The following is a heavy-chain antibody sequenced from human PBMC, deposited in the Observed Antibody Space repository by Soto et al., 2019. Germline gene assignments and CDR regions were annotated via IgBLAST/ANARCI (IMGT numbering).Heavy chain of an antibody. Sequence: PGGSLRLSCAASGFTFSSYAMSWVRQAPGKGLEWVSAISGSGGSTYYADSVKGRFTISRDNSKNTLHLQMNSLRAEDTAVYYCAKLVGYCSSTSCYANWFDPWGQGTLVTVSS. CDR3: AKLVGYCSSTSCYANWFDP. J-gene: IGHJ5*02. V-gene: IGHV3-23*01. CDR2: ISGSGGST. CDR1: GFTFSSYA. D-gene: IGHD2-2*03.